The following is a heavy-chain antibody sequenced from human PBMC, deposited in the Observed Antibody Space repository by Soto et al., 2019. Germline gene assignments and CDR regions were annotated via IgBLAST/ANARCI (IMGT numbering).Heavy chain of an antibody. D-gene: IGHD1-7*01. CDR3: TRGLEGYNWNYRHYYYYYMDV. Sequence: GGSLRLSCTASGFTFGDYAMSWFRQAPGKGLEWVGFIRSKAYGGTTEYAASVKGRFTISRDDSKSIAYLQMNSLKTEDTAVYYCTRGLEGYNWNYRHYYYYYMDVWGKGTTVTVSS. CDR2: IRSKAYGGTT. J-gene: IGHJ6*03. CDR1: GFTFGDYA. V-gene: IGHV3-49*03.